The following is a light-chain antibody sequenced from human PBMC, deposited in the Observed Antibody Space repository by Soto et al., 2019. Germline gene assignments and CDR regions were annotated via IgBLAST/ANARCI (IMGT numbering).Light chain of an antibody. Sequence: QSALTQPASVSGSPGQSITISCTGTSSDIGGYYLVSWYQQRPGKAPNLIIYEGNKRPSGVSNRFSASKSGNTASLTISGLRAEDEADYYCCSFAGSSTYVFGPGTKVTV. CDR2: EGN. CDR1: SSDIGGYYL. J-gene: IGLJ1*01. V-gene: IGLV2-23*01. CDR3: CSFAGSSTYV.